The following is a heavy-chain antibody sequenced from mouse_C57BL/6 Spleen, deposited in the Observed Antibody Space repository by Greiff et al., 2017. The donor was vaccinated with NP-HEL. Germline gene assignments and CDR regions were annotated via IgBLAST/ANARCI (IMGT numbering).Heavy chain of an antibody. V-gene: IGHV5-16*01. J-gene: IGHJ1*03. CDR1: GFTFSDYY. CDR2: INYDGSST. CDR3: ARDPHYYGSSHWYFDV. Sequence: EVKLQESEGGLVQPGSSMKLSCTASGFTFSDYYMAWVRQVPEKGLEWVANINYDGSSTYYLDSLKSRFIISRDNAKNILYLQMSSLKSEDTATYYCARDPHYYGSSHWYFDVWGTGTTVTVSS. D-gene: IGHD1-1*01.